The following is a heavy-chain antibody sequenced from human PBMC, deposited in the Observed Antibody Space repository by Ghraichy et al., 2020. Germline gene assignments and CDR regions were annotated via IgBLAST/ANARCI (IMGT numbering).Heavy chain of an antibody. J-gene: IGHJ4*01. V-gene: IGHV3-23*01. D-gene: IGHD2-2*01. CDR2: ISSSGSNT. CDR3: AKDYQLNN. CDR1: GFTFSDYA. Sequence: GGSLRLSCAASGFTFSDYAMNWVRQAPGKGLEWVSTISSSGSNTYYADSVRGRFTISRDNYKDTLYLQMNSLRAEDTAVYYCAKDYQLNNWCHGTLVTVSS.